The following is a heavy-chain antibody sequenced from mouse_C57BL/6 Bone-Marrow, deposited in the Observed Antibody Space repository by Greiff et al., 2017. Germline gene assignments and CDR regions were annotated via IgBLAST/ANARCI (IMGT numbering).Heavy chain of an antibody. J-gene: IGHJ1*03. Sequence: QVQLQQSGAELARPGASVKLSCKASGYTFTSYGISWVKQRTGQGLEWIGEIYPRSGNTYYTEKFKGKATLTADKSSSTAYMGLRSLTSEDSAVEFCARRVTTVVAHWYFDVWGTGTTVTVSS. CDR2: IYPRSGNT. D-gene: IGHD1-1*01. CDR3: ARRVTTVVAHWYFDV. V-gene: IGHV1-81*01. CDR1: GYTFTSYG.